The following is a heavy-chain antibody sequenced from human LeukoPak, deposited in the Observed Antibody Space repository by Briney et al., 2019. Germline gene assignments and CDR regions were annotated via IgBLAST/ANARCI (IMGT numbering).Heavy chain of an antibody. V-gene: IGHV4-61*02. Sequence: SETLSLTCTVSGGSISSGSYNWSWIRHPAGRGLEWIGRIYTSGSTNYNPSLKSRVTISVDTSKNQFSLKLSSVTAADTAVYYCARDYCSGGSCYFDYWGQGTLVTVSS. CDR2: IYTSGST. CDR1: GGSISSGSYN. CDR3: ARDYCSGGSCYFDY. D-gene: IGHD2-15*01. J-gene: IGHJ4*02.